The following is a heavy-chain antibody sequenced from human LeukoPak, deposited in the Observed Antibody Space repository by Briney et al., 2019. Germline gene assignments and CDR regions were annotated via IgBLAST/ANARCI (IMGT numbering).Heavy chain of an antibody. V-gene: IGHV3-72*01. J-gene: IGHJ3*01. Sequence: GGSLRLSCAASGFSLSDHYIDWVRQAPGKGLEWVGRSGNKADSYTAEYAASVKGRFTISRGDSKNSLYLQMNTLTTEDTAVYHCTRGYSGVSVYAFDVWGQGTMVTVSS. CDR2: SGNKADSYTA. D-gene: IGHD1-26*01. CDR3: TRGYSGVSVYAFDV. CDR1: GFSLSDHY.